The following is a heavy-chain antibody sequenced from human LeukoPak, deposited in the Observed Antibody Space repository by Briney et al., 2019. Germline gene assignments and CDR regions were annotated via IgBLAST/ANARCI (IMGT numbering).Heavy chain of an antibody. J-gene: IGHJ3*02. CDR1: GGSVSSGSYY. Sequence: SETLSLTCTVSGGSVSSGSYYWTWIRQPPGKGLEWIGYISYSGSTNFNPSLKSRVTISVDTSKNQFSLNLSSVTAADAAVYYCARRGTGGRSFDIWGQGTMVTVSS. D-gene: IGHD2-8*02. CDR2: ISYSGST. CDR3: ARRGTGGRSFDI. V-gene: IGHV4-61*01.